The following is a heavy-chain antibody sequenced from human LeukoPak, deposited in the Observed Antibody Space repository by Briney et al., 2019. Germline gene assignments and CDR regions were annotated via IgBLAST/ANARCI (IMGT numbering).Heavy chain of an antibody. D-gene: IGHD3-22*01. Sequence: PGGSLRLSCAASGFTFSSYAMSWVRQAPGKGLEWVSAISGSGGSTYYADSVKGRFTISRDNSKNTLYLQMNSLRAEDTAVYYCAREPYYYDSSGYRDYFDYWGQGTLVTVSS. V-gene: IGHV3-23*01. CDR2: ISGSGGST. CDR1: GFTFSSYA. CDR3: AREPYYYDSSGYRDYFDY. J-gene: IGHJ4*02.